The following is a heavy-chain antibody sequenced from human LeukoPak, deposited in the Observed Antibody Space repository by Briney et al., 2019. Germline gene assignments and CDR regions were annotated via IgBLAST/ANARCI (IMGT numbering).Heavy chain of an antibody. Sequence: ASVKVSCKVSGYTLTELSMHWVRQAPGKGLEWMGGFDPEDGETIYAQKFQGRVTMTEDTSTDTAYMELSSLRSEDAAVYYCATDQWFGENHDAFDIWGQGTMVTVSS. V-gene: IGHV1-24*01. D-gene: IGHD3-10*01. CDR1: GYTLTELS. J-gene: IGHJ3*02. CDR3: ATDQWFGENHDAFDI. CDR2: FDPEDGET.